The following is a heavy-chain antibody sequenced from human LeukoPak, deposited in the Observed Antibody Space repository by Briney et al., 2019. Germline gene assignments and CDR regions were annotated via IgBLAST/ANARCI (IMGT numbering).Heavy chain of an antibody. CDR1: GGSIRNYC. J-gene: IGHJ5*02. D-gene: IGHD3-10*01. V-gene: IGHV4-59*08. Sequence: PSETLSLTCTVSGGSIRNYCWSWIRQPPGKGLEWIGYIYYSGSTNYNPSLKSRVTISVDTSKNQFSLKLSSVTAADTAVYYCARQIRRITMVRGVSNWFDPWGQGTLVTVSS. CDR3: ARQIRRITMVRGVSNWFDP. CDR2: IYYSGST.